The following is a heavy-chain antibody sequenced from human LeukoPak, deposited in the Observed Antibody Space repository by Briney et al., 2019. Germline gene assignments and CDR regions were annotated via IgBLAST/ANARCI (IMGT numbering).Heavy chain of an antibody. CDR1: GGSISDNY. Sequence: SETLSLTCTVSGGSISDNYWSWIRQPLGKGLEWIGYIYYSGSTNYNPSLKSRVTISVDTSKNQFSLKLSSVTAADTAVYYCARDSGNYYFDYWGQGTLVTVSS. D-gene: IGHD4-23*01. CDR2: IYYSGST. CDR3: ARDSGNYYFDY. J-gene: IGHJ4*02. V-gene: IGHV4-59*01.